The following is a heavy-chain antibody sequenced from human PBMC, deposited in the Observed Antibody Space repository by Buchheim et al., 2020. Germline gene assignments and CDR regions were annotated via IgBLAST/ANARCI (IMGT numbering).Heavy chain of an antibody. Sequence: QVQLVESGGGVVQPGTSLTLSCAASGFTFSSYGMHWVRQAPGKGLEWVAIIWYDGSKKYYADSVKGRFTISRDNSKNTLYMQMNSLRAEDTAVYYCARFSSYSFDYWGQGTL. CDR2: IWYDGSKK. J-gene: IGHJ4*02. V-gene: IGHV3-33*01. D-gene: IGHD1-26*01. CDR3: ARFSSYSFDY. CDR1: GFTFSSYG.